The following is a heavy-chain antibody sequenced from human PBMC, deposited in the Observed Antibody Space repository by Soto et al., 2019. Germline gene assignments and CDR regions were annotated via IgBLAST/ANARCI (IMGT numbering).Heavy chain of an antibody. CDR2: ISYSVST. D-gene: IGHD1-1*01. J-gene: IGHJ6*02. Sequence: SQTLSLTCAVSGSSISSSTYYCDWIRQPPGKGLEWIGTISYSVSTYYNPSLKSRVPISADKSKNQFSLKLPSVTAADPAVYYCARHKSTSSYSYGMDVWGQGKTVTVSS. V-gene: IGHV4-39*01. CDR3: ARHKSTSSYSYGMDV. CDR1: GSSISSSTYY.